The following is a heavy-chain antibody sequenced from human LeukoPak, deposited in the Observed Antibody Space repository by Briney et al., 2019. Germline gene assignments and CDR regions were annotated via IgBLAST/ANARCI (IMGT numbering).Heavy chain of an antibody. CDR1: GGSISSGGYY. J-gene: IGHJ4*02. D-gene: IGHD6-13*01. CDR2: IYHSGST. CDR3: ARGAQFTSSWLYFDY. Sequence: SETLSLTCTVSGGSISSGGYYWSWIRQPPGKGLEWIGYIYHSGSTYYNPSLKSRVTISVDRSKNQFSLKLSSVTAADTAVYYCARGAQFTSSWLYFDYWGQGTLLTVSS. V-gene: IGHV4-30-2*01.